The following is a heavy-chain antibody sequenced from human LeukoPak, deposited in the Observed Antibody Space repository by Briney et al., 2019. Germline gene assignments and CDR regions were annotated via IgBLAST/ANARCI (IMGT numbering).Heavy chain of an antibody. D-gene: IGHD6-19*01. CDR1: GFTLSSYG. V-gene: IGHV3-23*01. CDR2: ISGSGGRT. Sequence: PGGSLRLSCAASGFTLSSYGMSWVRQAPGKGLEWVSTISGSGGRTYYADSVKGRFTISRDNSKNTLYLQMNSLRAEDTAVYYCARDPSLAVAGTGDYWGQGTLVTVSS. J-gene: IGHJ4*02. CDR3: ARDPSLAVAGTGDY.